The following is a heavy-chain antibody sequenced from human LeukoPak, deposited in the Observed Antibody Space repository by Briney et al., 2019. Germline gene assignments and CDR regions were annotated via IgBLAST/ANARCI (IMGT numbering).Heavy chain of an antibody. CDR1: GFTFSSYG. CDR2: IWYDGSNK. D-gene: IGHD5-12*01. J-gene: IGHJ4*02. CDR3: ARSLDGYSGYENYFDY. Sequence: PGRSLRLSCAASGFTFSSYGMHWLRQAPGKGLEWVAVIWYDGSNKYYADSVKGRFTISRDNSKNTLYLQMNSLRAEDTAVYYCARSLDGYSGYENYFDYWGQGTLVTVSS. V-gene: IGHV3-33*01.